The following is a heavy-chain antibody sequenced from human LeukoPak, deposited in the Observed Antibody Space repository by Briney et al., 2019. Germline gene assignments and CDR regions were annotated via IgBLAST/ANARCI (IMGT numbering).Heavy chain of an antibody. Sequence: ASVKVSCKASGGTFSSYAISWVRQAPGQGLEWMGGIIPIFVTANYAQKFQGRVTITTDESTSTAYMELSSLRSEDTAVYYCARGLLTTYYYDSSGYYPFDYWGQGTLVTVSS. V-gene: IGHV1-69*05. CDR3: ARGLLTTYYYDSSGYYPFDY. CDR2: IIPIFVTA. J-gene: IGHJ4*02. CDR1: GGTFSSYA. D-gene: IGHD3-22*01.